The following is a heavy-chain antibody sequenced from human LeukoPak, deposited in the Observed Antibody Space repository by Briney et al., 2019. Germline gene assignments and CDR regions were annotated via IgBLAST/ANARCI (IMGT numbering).Heavy chain of an antibody. Sequence: PGGSLRLSCVASGFTFSTYSMNWVRQAPGKGLEWVSSISSTSTYIYYADSVKGRFTISRDNAKNSLYLQMNSLRAEDTAVYYCARRAGAYSHPYDYWGQGTLVTVSS. CDR3: ARRAGAYSHPYDY. J-gene: IGHJ4*02. D-gene: IGHD4/OR15-4a*01. V-gene: IGHV3-21*04. CDR2: ISSTSTYI. CDR1: GFTFSTYS.